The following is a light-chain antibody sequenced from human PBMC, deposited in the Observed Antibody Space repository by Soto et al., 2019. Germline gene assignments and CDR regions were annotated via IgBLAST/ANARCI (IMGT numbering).Light chain of an antibody. CDR3: SLYTSSTFYV. CDR1: SSDVGYYNR. CDR2: EVS. V-gene: IGLV2-18*01. J-gene: IGLJ1*01. Sequence: QSALTQPPSVSGSPGGSVTISCTGTSSDVGYYNRVSWYQQPPGTAPKLLIYEVSNRPSGVPDRFSGSKSGNTASLTISGLQAEDEADYYCSLYTSSTFYVFGTGTKVAVL.